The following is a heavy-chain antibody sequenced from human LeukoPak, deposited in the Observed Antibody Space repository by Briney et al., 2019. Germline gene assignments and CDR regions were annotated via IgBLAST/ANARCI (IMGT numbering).Heavy chain of an antibody. Sequence: SETLSLTCTVSGGSISSGTYYWGWIRQSPGKGLEWIGSIYHTRSTYYNPSFKSRVTMSVDTSKNQFSLKLSSLTAADTAVYYCARDRKYYYHMDVWGKGTTVTVSS. CDR1: GGSISSGTYY. J-gene: IGHJ6*03. CDR2: IYHTRST. V-gene: IGHV4-39*07. CDR3: ARDRKYYYHMDV.